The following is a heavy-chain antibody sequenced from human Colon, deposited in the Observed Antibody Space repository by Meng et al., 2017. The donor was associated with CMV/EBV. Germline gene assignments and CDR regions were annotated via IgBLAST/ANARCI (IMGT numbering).Heavy chain of an antibody. J-gene: IGHJ4*02. CDR1: GGSISSSSYY. D-gene: IGHD4-11*01. CDR2: IYYSGST. CDR3: ARGGITVTHIDY. V-gene: IGHV4-39*07. Sequence: ETLSLTWTVSGGSISSSSYYWGGIRQPPGKGLEWIGSIYYSGSTYYNPSLKSRVTISVDTSKNQFSLKLSSVTAADTAVYYCARGGITVTHIDYWGQGTLVTVSS.